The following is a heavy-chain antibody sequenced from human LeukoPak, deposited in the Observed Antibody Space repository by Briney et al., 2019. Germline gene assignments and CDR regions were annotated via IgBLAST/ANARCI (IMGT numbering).Heavy chain of an antibody. CDR1: GFNFSSHW. D-gene: IGHD3-10*01. Sequence: PGGSPRLSCAASGFNFSSHWMHWVRQAPGKGLVWVSRLRSSGNGTTYADSVKGRFTISRDNAKNTLFLQMNSLRIEDTAVYYCVRGREVRGRSMDVWGKGTTVIVSP. V-gene: IGHV3-74*03. J-gene: IGHJ6*04. CDR2: LRSSGNGT. CDR3: VRGREVRGRSMDV.